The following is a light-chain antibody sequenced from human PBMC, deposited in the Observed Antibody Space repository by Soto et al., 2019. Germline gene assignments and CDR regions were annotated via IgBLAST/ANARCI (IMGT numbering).Light chain of an antibody. CDR2: AAS. CDR3: QQRSNWPPIT. Sequence: DIQMTQSPSSLSASVGDRVTITCRASQGISTYLNWYQQKPGKAPKLLIYAASSLQSGVPSRFSGSGSGTDFTLTISSLQPEDAAVYYCQQRSNWPPITFGQGTRLEIK. J-gene: IGKJ5*01. CDR1: QGISTY. V-gene: IGKV1-39*01.